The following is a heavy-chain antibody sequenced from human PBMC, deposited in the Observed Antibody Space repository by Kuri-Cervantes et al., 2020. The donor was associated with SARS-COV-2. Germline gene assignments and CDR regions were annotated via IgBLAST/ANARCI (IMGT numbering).Heavy chain of an antibody. CDR1: GFTFSSYS. D-gene: IGHD3-10*01. J-gene: IGHJ3*02. CDR2: ISSSSSDI. Sequence: GESLKISCAASGFTFSSYSMNWVRQAPGKGLEWVSSISSSSSDIYNADSVKGRFTISRDNAKNSLYLQMNSLRDEDTAVYYCARDRPSNYYGSGSSLDAFDIWGQGTMVTVSS. CDR3: ARDRPSNYYGSGSSLDAFDI. V-gene: IGHV3-21*01.